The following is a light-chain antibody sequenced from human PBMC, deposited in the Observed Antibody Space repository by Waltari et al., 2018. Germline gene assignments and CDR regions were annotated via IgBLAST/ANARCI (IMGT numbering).Light chain of an antibody. CDR2: GNS. V-gene: IGLV1-40*01. CDR3: QSYDSSLSPYV. J-gene: IGLJ1*01. CDR1: SSNIGAGYD. Sequence: QSVLTQPPSVSGAPGQRVTISCTGRSSNIGAGYDVPWYQQLPGTAPKLLIYGNSNRPSGVPDRFSGSKSGTSASLAITGLQAEDEADYYCQSYDSSLSPYVFGTGTKVTVL.